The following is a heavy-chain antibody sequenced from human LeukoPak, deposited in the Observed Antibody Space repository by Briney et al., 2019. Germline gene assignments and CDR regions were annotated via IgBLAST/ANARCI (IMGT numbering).Heavy chain of an antibody. CDR1: GFTFSSYA. Sequence: GGSLRLSCAASGFTFSSYAMSWVRQAPGRGLEWVSTLSGSGIRTYYASSVRGRFTISRDNSNNTVYLQMDSLRAEDTALYYCAKPLLPSTGLGAFDIWGQGTMVTVSS. CDR2: LSGSGIRT. J-gene: IGHJ3*02. V-gene: IGHV3-23*01. D-gene: IGHD1-1*01. CDR3: AKPLLPSTGLGAFDI.